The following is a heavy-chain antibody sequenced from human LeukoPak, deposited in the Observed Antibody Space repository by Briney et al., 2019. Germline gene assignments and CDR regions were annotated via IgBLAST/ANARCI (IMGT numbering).Heavy chain of an antibody. V-gene: IGHV3-64D*09. CDR2: ISSNGGST. D-gene: IGHD3-10*01. CDR1: GFSFSSYG. Sequence: GRSLRLSCGASGFSFSSYGMHWVRQAPGKGLEYVSAISSNGGSTYYADSVKGRFTISRDNSKNTLYLQVSSLRAEDTAVYYCVKDMHYYGSRNYYNGCFDYWGQGTLVTVSS. J-gene: IGHJ4*02. CDR3: VKDMHYYGSRNYYNGCFDY.